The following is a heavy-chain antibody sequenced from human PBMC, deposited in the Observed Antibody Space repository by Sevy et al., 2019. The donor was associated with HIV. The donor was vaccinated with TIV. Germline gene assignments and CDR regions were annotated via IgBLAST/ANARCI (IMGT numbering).Heavy chain of an antibody. V-gene: IGHV4-38-2*01. CDR3: ARVDSSGWSDY. Sequence: SETLSLTCAVSGYSMTSGYFWGWIRQSPGKGLEWIGSLYHSGTTYYSPSLKSRVTLSVDTSKNQFSLKVRSVTAADTAVYHCARVDSSGWSDYWGQGTLVTVSS. J-gene: IGHJ4*02. CDR2: LYHSGTT. CDR1: GYSMTSGYF. D-gene: IGHD6-13*01.